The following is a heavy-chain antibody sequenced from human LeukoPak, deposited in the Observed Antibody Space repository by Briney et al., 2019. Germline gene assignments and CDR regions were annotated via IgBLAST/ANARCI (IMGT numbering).Heavy chain of an antibody. V-gene: IGHV4-59*01. J-gene: IGHJ4*02. CDR3: ARVHTSSWYMDY. D-gene: IGHD6-13*01. CDR2: IYYSGST. CDR1: GGSISSYY. Sequence: SETLSLTCSVSGGSISSYYWSWIRQPPGKGLEWIGYIYYSGSTNYNPSLKSRVTISVDTSENQLSLKLSSVTAADAALYYCARVHTSSWYMDYWGQGTLVTVSS.